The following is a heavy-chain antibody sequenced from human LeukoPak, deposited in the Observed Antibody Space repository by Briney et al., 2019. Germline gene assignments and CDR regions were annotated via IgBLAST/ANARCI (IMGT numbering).Heavy chain of an antibody. CDR2: IYTSGSA. V-gene: IGHV4-4*07. Sequence: SETLSLTCTVSGGSITSYYWNWIRQPAGKGLEWIGHIYTSGSANYNPSLKSRVTMSVDTSKNQFSLNLSSVTAADTAVYYCARGKSSSWKRAYFDYWGQGTLVTVSS. CDR3: ARGKSSSWKRAYFDY. J-gene: IGHJ4*02. D-gene: IGHD6-13*01. CDR1: GGSITSYY.